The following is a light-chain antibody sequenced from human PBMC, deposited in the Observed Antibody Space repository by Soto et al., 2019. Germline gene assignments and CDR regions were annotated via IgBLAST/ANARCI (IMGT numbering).Light chain of an antibody. CDR1: QTIGTY. CDR2: VAS. V-gene: IGKV1-39*01. CDR3: QQSFTTPFT. J-gene: IGKJ3*01. Sequence: DIQMTQSPSSLSASVGDRVTITCRASQTIGTYLNWYQQTPGKAPKLLIYVASSLQSGVPSRFSGRGSGTDFTLTISSLQPEDFATHYCQQSFTTPFTFGPGTKVDIK.